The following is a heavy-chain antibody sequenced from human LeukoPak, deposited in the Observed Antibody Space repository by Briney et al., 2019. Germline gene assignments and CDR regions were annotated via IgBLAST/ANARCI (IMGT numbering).Heavy chain of an antibody. CDR3: ARGLRGYRMSSSWYYFDY. CDR1: GYTFTSYG. V-gene: IGHV1-18*01. Sequence: ASVKVSCKASGYTFTSYGINWVRQAPGQGLEWMGWINTYNGNTNYTQTLQGRVTMTTDTSTSTAYMELRSLRSDDTAVYFCARGLRGYRMSSSWYYFDYWGQGTLVTVSS. J-gene: IGHJ4*02. CDR2: INTYNGNT. D-gene: IGHD6-13*01.